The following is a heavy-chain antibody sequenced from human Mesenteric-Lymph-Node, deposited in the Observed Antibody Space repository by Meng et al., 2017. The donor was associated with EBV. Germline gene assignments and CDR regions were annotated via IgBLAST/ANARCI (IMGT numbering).Heavy chain of an antibody. D-gene: IGHD5-24*01. CDR2: IIPLFSTT. V-gene: IGHV1-69*01. CDR1: GGTFRRFA. Sequence: QLGESGAEVKKPGSSVKVPRKASGGTFRRFAIHWVRLAPGQGLEWMAGIIPLFSTTNYAQNFQGRVTITADASTSTAYMEVSSLRSDDTAVYYCAISDGWDISWGQGTLVTVSS. J-gene: IGHJ5*02. CDR3: AISDGWDIS.